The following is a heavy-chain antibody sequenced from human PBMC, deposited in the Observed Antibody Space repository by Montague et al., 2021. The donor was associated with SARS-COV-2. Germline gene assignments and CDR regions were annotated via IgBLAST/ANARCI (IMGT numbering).Heavy chain of an antibody. D-gene: IGHD4-17*01. CDR2: INHSGST. CDR1: GGSFSGYY. V-gene: IGHV4-34*01. CDR3: ARALPVTTFFYSYYGMDV. Sequence: SETLSLTCAVYGGSFSGYYWSWIRQPSGKGLEWIGEINHSGSTNHNPSLKSRVTISVDTSKNQFSLELSSVTAADTAVYYCARALPVTTFFYSYYGMDVWGQGTTVTVSS. J-gene: IGHJ6*02.